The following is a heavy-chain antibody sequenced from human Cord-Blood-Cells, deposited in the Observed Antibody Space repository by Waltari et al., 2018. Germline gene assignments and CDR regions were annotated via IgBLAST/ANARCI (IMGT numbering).Heavy chain of an antibody. CDR1: GYTFTGDY. J-gene: IGHJ3*02. CDR3: ARDQGDLDAFDI. V-gene: IGHV1-2*04. Sequence: QVQLVQSGAEVKKPGASVKVSCKASGYTFTGDYMHWVREAPGQGLEWMGWNNPHSGGTDYAQKFQGWVTMTRDTSISTAYMELGRLRSDDTAVYYCARDQGDLDAFDIWGQGTMVTVSS. CDR2: NNPHSGGT. D-gene: IGHD3-16*01.